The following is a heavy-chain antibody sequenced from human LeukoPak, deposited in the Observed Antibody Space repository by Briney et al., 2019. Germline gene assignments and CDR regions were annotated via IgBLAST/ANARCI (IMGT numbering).Heavy chain of an antibody. Sequence: KPGGSLRLSCAASGFTFSDHYMSWIRQAPGKGLEWVSYISSSGITIYYADSVKGRFTISRDNSKNTLYLQMNSLRAEDTAVYYCAKEAAYCTNGVCYAYFDYWGQGTLVTVSS. CDR3: AKEAAYCTNGVCYAYFDY. D-gene: IGHD2-8*01. V-gene: IGHV3-11*04. J-gene: IGHJ4*02. CDR2: ISSSGITI. CDR1: GFTFSDHY.